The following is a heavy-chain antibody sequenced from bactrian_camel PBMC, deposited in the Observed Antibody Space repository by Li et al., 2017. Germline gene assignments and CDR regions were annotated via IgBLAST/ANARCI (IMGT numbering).Heavy chain of an antibody. V-gene: IGHV3S1*01. CDR1: GNTVSRHC. CDR2: MYTGGGVGQT. J-gene: IGHJ4*01. D-gene: IGHD6*01. CDR3: AEQRNLGGIWSDDYDYTY. Sequence: HVQLVESGGGSVQAGGSLRLSCAAPGNTVSRHCMGWFRQAPGKEREGVASMYTGGGVGQTYYADSVKGRFTISRDNAKNTLYLQMNSLKPEDTAVYYCAEQRNLGGIWSDDYDYTYWGQGTQVTVS.